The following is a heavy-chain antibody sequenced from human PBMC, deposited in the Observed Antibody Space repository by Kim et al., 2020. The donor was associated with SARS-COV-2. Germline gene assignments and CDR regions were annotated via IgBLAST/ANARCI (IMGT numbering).Heavy chain of an antibody. Sequence: ASVKVSCRASGYTFTDTYMHWVRQAPGQGPEWMGWINPKNGGTNSAQKFQGRVTMTRNTSINTVYLELSRLKSDDTAVYYCTRGQPPLTTVAVDYWGQGALVTLS. CDR1: GYTFTDTY. V-gene: IGHV1-2*02. J-gene: IGHJ4*02. CDR2: INPKNGGT. CDR3: TRGQPPLTTVAVDY. D-gene: IGHD4-17*01.